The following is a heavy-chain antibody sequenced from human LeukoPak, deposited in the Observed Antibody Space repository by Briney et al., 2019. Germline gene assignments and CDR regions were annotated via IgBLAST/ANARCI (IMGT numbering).Heavy chain of an antibody. CDR1: GGSTSSYY. CDR3: ARGGYDFWSGSKNWFDP. V-gene: IGHV4-59*01. Sequence: SETLSLTCTVSGGSTSSYYWSWIRHPPGKGLEWIGYIYYSGSINYNPSLKSRVTISVDTSKNQFSLKLSSVTAADTPVYYCARGGYDFWSGSKNWFDPWGQGTLVTVSS. CDR2: IYYSGSI. D-gene: IGHD3-3*01. J-gene: IGHJ5*02.